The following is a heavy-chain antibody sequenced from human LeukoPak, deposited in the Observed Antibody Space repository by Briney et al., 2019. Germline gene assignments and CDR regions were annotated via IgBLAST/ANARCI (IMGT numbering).Heavy chain of an antibody. J-gene: IGHJ5*02. D-gene: IGHD1-26*01. CDR3: ASNLSGSYYNWFDP. CDR2: IYYSGST. V-gene: IGHV4-61*01. CDR1: WGSVSSGSYY. Sequence: LGTLSLPCTVSWGSVSSGSYYLSWIPAPPGKGLEWIGYIYYSGSTNYNPSLKSRVTISVDTSKNQFSLKLSSVTAADTAVYYCASNLSGSYYNWFDPWGQGTLVTVSS.